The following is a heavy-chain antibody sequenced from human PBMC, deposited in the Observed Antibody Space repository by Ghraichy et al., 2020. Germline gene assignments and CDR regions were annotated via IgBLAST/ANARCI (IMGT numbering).Heavy chain of an antibody. CDR1: GFSFTGYW. D-gene: IGHD1-14*01. Sequence: GESLNISCAASGFSFTGYWMHWVRQTPGRGLEWVSHLNIDGTTVNYADSVKGRFTISRDNAKNTMYLQMISLTVEDTAVYYCVRSYKDGLRHFDYWGQGTLVTVSS. CDR3: VRSYKDGLRHFDY. CDR2: LNIDGTTV. V-gene: IGHV3-74*01. J-gene: IGHJ4*02.